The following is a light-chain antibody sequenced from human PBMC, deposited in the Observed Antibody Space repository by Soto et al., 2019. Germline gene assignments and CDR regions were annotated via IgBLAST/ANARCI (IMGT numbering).Light chain of an antibody. CDR3: QQANSFPFS. V-gene: IGKV3-15*01. CDR1: QNIRNS. J-gene: IGKJ5*01. Sequence: EIEMTQSPASLSASVGERVTLSCRASQNIRNSLAWYQQRPGQAPRLLIYHSSTRATGIPPRFSGSGCGTELTVTISSLQSEDFATSYCQQANSFPFSFGQGTRLEI. CDR2: HSS.